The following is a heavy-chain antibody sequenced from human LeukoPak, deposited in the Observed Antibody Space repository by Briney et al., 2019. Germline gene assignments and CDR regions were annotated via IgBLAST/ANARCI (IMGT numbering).Heavy chain of an antibody. CDR3: ASCYGSGSYCDAFDI. J-gene: IGHJ3*02. Sequence: ASVKVSCKASGYTFTSYDINWVRQATGQGLEWKGWMNPNSGNTGYAQKFQGRVTMTRNTSISTAYMELSSLRSEDTAVYYCASCYGSGSYCDAFDIWGQGTMVTVSS. V-gene: IGHV1-8*01. CDR1: GYTFTSYD. CDR2: MNPNSGNT. D-gene: IGHD3-10*01.